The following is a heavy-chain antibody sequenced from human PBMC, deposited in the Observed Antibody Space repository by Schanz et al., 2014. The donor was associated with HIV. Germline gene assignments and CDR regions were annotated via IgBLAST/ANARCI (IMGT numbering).Heavy chain of an antibody. CDR1: GYTFIKYA. J-gene: IGHJ4*02. CDR2: ISLYSGDT. V-gene: IGHV1-18*01. Sequence: QVQLVQSGAEVKKPGASVKVSCKASGYTFIKYAISWVRQAPGQGPEWVGWISLYSGDTNYAQKFQGRVTMTTDIATSTAYMELRSLRSDDTAVYYCARDSDSSNWFPEDFDYWGQGTPVTVSS. D-gene: IGHD6-13*01. CDR3: ARDSDSSNWFPEDFDY.